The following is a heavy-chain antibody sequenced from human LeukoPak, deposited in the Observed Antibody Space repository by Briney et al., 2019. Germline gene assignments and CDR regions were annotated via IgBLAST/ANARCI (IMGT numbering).Heavy chain of an antibody. CDR2: IIPIFGTA. J-gene: IGHJ4*02. D-gene: IGHD3-3*01. V-gene: IGHV1-69*05. CDR1: GGTFSIYA. CDR3: ARGSFRTRIFGVVIDYFDY. Sequence: GSSVKVACKACGGTFSIYAISWVRQAPGQGLECMGGIIPIFGTANYAQKFQGRVTITTDESTSTAYMELSSLRSEDTAVYYCARGSFRTRIFGVVIDYFDYWGQGTLVTVSS.